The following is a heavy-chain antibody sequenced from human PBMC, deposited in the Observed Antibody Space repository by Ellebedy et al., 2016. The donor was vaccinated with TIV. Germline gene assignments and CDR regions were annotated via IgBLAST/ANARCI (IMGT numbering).Heavy chain of an antibody. CDR1: GYTFTNKHY. V-gene: IGHV1-46*01. CDR3: ARTSDCSGGSCNDYYYGMDV. CDR2: IHPGEGST. Sequence: AASVKVSCKASGYTFTNKHYIHWVRQAPGQGLEWMGIIHPGEGSTDYAQKFRGGVTMTRDTSTSTVYMELSSLRSEDTAVYYCARTSDCSGGSCNDYYYGMDVWGHGTTVTVSS. D-gene: IGHD2-15*01. J-gene: IGHJ6*02.